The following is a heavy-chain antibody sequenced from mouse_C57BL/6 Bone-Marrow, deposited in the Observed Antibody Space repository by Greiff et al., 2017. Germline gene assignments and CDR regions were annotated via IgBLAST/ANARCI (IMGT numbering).Heavy chain of an antibody. CDR2: INPYNGGT. Sequence: EVQRVESGPVLVKPGASVKMSCKASGYTFTDYYMNWVKQSHGKSLEWIGVINPYNGGTSYNQKFKGKATLTVDKSSSTAYMELNSLTSEDSAVYYCARWGGYWGQGTTLTVSS. CDR3: ARWGGY. J-gene: IGHJ2*01. CDR1: GYTFTDYY. V-gene: IGHV1-19*01.